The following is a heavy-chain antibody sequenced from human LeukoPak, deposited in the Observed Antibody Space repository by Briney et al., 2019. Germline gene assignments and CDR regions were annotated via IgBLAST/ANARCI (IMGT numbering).Heavy chain of an antibody. CDR1: GGSFSSVTLY. CDR3: ARESTGTGRYNWYDL. V-gene: IGHV4-61*02. J-gene: IGHJ4*02. D-gene: IGHD5-24*01. CDR2: GNAGGST. Sequence: SETLSLTCSVSGGSFSSVTLYWSWIRQPAGKGLEWIVRGNAGGSTNSNPSRRSRVTVTVNTAKKEVALRLISVTAADTAVYYCARESTGTGRYNWYDLWGQGTLVTVSS.